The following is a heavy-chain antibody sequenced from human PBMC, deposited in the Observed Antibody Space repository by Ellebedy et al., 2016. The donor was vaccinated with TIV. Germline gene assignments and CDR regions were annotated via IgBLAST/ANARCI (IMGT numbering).Heavy chain of an antibody. D-gene: IGHD2-15*01. Sequence: GESLKISCVASGFTVSTNYMKWVRHAPGKVLEWVSAILSDGNTYYADSVKGRFTITRDNSKNTLSLQMNSLRAEDTAVYYCARGVGSGWFDPWGQGTLVTVSS. CDR1: GFTVSTNY. CDR2: ILSDGNT. CDR3: ARGVGSGWFDP. J-gene: IGHJ5*02. V-gene: IGHV3-53*01.